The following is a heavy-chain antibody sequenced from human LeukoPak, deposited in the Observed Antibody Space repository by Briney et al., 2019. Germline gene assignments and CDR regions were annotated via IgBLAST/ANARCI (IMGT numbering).Heavy chain of an antibody. Sequence: PSQTLSLTCTVSGGSISSGGYYWSWIRQHPGKGLEWIGYIYYSGSTYYNPSLKSRVTISVDTSKNQFSLKLSSVTAADTAVYYCARDVYSYGALDYWGQGTLVTVSS. CDR1: GGSISSGGYY. J-gene: IGHJ4*02. CDR3: ARDVYSYGALDY. D-gene: IGHD5-18*01. CDR2: IYYSGST. V-gene: IGHV4-31*03.